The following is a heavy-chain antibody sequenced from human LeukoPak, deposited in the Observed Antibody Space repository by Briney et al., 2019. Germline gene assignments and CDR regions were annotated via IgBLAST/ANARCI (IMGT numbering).Heavy chain of an antibody. J-gene: IGHJ4*02. CDR1: GFTFDDYA. V-gene: IGHV3-9*01. CDR2: ISWNSGSI. CDR3: ARAIWFGGD. D-gene: IGHD3-10*01. Sequence: GGSLRLSCAASGFTFDDYAMHWVRQAPGKGLEWVSGISWNSGSIGYADSVKGRFTISRDNAKNSLYLQMNSLRAEDTAVYYCARAIWFGGDWGQGTLVTVSS.